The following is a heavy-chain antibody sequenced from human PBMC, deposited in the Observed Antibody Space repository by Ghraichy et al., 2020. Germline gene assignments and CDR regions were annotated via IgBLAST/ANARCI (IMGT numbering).Heavy chain of an antibody. CDR3: AKTREQWLVPAIFDY. CDR1: GFTFSSYG. V-gene: IGHV3-30*18. D-gene: IGHD6-19*01. Sequence: GGSLRLSCAASGFTFSSYGMHWVRQAPGKGLEWVAVISYDGSNKYYADSVKGRFTISRDNSKNTLYLQMNSLRAEDTAVYYCAKTREQWLVPAIFDYWGQGTLVTVSS. J-gene: IGHJ4*02. CDR2: ISYDGSNK.